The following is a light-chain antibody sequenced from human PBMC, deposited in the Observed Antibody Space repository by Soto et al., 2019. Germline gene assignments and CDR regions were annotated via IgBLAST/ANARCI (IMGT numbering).Light chain of an antibody. J-gene: IGKJ4*01. Sequence: DIQLTQSPSYVSASFGDSGTSTCRESRGLHNWLAWYQQKPGKAPKVLISITSRLQTGVPSRFSGSGSKAYFTLTISSLQPEDFGTYYCQQGNSCPLTFGGGTKVEIK. CDR1: RGLHNW. V-gene: IGKV1-12*01. CDR3: QQGNSCPLT. CDR2: ITS.